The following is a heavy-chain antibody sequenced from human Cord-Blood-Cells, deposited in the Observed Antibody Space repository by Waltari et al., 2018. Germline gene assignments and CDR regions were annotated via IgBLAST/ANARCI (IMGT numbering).Heavy chain of an antibody. CDR1: GYSFTSYW. V-gene: IGHV5-51*01. CDR2: VYPGDSDT. CDR3: ARHSEITDWNFDL. D-gene: IGHD1-20*01. J-gene: IGHJ2*01. Sequence: EVQLVQSGAEVKKPGESLKISCKGSGYSFTSYWIGWVRQLPGKGLEWLGIVYPGDSDTRYSPSFQGQVTISADKSISTAYLQWSSLKASDTAMYYCARHSEITDWNFDLWGRGTLVTVSS.